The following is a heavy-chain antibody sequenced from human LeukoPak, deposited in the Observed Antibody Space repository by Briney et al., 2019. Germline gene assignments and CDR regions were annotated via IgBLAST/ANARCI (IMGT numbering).Heavy chain of an antibody. CDR1: GYSISSGYY. CDR3: ARARWEDFDI. Sequence: SETLSLTCTVSGYSISSGYYWGWIRQSPGKGLEWIGSIYHTGSTYYNPSLKSRVTISLDTSKNQFSLKLNSVTAADTAVYYCARARWEDFDIWGQGTMVTVSS. D-gene: IGHD1-26*01. J-gene: IGHJ3*02. CDR2: IYHTGST. V-gene: IGHV4-38-2*02.